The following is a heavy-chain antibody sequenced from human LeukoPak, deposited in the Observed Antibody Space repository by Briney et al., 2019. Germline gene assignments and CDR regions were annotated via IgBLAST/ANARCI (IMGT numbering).Heavy chain of an antibody. CDR3: AKGGGSSCYSPSDY. CDR1: GFTFSSYA. Sequence: GGSLSLSCGGSGFTFSSYAMSWVRQAPGKGLEWVSAISGSGTDTFYANSVKGRFTISRDNPKNTLNLQMNSLRAEDTAVYYCAKGGGSSCYSPSDYWGQGTLVTVSS. V-gene: IGHV3-23*01. J-gene: IGHJ4*02. D-gene: IGHD2-15*01. CDR2: ISGSGTDT.